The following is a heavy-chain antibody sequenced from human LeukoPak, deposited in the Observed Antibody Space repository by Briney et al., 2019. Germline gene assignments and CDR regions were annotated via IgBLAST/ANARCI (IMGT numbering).Heavy chain of an antibody. CDR2: INPNSGGT. CDR3: ARVSEDYGDYVVY. J-gene: IGHJ4*02. Sequence: ASVKVSCKASGYTFTGYYMHWVRQAPGQGLEWMGWINPNSGGTNYAQKFQGRVTMTRDTSISTAYVELSRLRSDDTAVYYRARVSEDYGDYVVYWGQGTLVTVPS. V-gene: IGHV1-2*02. CDR1: GYTFTGYY. D-gene: IGHD4-17*01.